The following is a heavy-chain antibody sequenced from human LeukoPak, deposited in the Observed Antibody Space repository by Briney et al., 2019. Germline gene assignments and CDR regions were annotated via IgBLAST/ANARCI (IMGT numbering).Heavy chain of an antibody. CDR3: ARDMKWLDNWYFDL. D-gene: IGHD6-19*01. Sequence: SETLSLTCAVYGGSFSGYYWSWIRQPPGKGLEWIGEINHSGSTNYNPSLKSRITISIDTSKNQFSLKLNSVTAADTAVYYCARDMKWLDNWYFDLWGRGTLVTVSS. CDR1: GGSFSGYY. V-gene: IGHV4-34*01. J-gene: IGHJ2*01. CDR2: INHSGST.